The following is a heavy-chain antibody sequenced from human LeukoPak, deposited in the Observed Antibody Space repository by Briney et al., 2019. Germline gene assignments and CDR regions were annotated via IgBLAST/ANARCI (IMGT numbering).Heavy chain of an antibody. CDR2: IIPILGIA. D-gene: IGHD6-19*01. CDR3: ARVVDSSGSDNFDY. CDR1: GGTFSSYA. V-gene: IGHV1-69*04. J-gene: IGHJ4*02. Sequence: ASVKVSCKASGGTFSSYAISWVRQAPGQGLEWMGRIIPILGIANYAQKFQGRVTITADKSTSTAYMELCSLRSEDTAVYYCARVVDSSGSDNFDYWGQGTLVTVSS.